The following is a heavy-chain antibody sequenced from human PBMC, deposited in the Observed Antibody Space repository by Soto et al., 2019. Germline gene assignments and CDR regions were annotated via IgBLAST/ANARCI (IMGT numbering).Heavy chain of an antibody. J-gene: IGHJ6*02. V-gene: IGHV1-3*01. D-gene: IGHD5-18*01. CDR1: GYTXSSYP. CDR3: ARAGYTYGSPHYGMDV. CDR2: IDAGNGNT. Sequence: GXSXKVSYKAAGYTXSSYPTDWVRQAPGQRLEWMGWIDAGNGNTKYSKKFRGRVTFHTHTSASTAYMDLSSPRTADTAVYYCARAGYTYGSPHYGMDVWGQGTTVTVS.